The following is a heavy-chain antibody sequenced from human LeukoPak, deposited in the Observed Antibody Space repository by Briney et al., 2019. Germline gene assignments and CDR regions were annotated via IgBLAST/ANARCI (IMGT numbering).Heavy chain of an antibody. J-gene: IGHJ5*02. CDR1: GYTFTSYA. CDR2: INTNTGNP. CDR3: ARVAIFGVVGAVNWFDP. D-gene: IGHD3-3*02. V-gene: IGHV7-4-1*02. Sequence: GASVKVSCKASGYTFTSYAMNWVRQAPGQGLEWMGWINTNTGNPTYAQGFTGRFVFSLDTFVSTAYLQISSLKAEDTAVYYCARVAIFGVVGAVNWFDPWGQGTLVTVSS.